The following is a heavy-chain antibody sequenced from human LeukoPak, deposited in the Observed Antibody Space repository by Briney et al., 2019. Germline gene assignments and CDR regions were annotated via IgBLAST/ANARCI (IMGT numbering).Heavy chain of an antibody. D-gene: IGHD3-22*01. CDR2: IYYSGST. J-gene: IGHJ4*02. CDR1: GGSISSGGYY. Sequence: SETLSLTCTVSGGSISSGGYYWSWIRQHPGKGLEWIGYIYYSGSTYYNPSLKSRATISVDTSKNQFSLKLSSVTAADTAVYYCARDGMIVGTFDYWGQGTLVTVSS. V-gene: IGHV4-31*03. CDR3: ARDGMIVGTFDY.